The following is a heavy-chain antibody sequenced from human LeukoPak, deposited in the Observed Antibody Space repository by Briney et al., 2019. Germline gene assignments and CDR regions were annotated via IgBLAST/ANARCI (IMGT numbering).Heavy chain of an antibody. D-gene: IGHD4-4*01. CDR2: INHSGST. CDR1: GGSFSGYC. V-gene: IGHV4-34*01. CDR3: ARAQTTGGYYFDY. Sequence: SETLSLTCAVYGGSFSGYCWSWIRQPPGKGLEWIGEINHSGSTNYNPSLKSRVTISVDTSKNQFSLKLSSVTAADTAVYYCARAQTTGGYYFDYWGQGTLVTVSS. J-gene: IGHJ4*02.